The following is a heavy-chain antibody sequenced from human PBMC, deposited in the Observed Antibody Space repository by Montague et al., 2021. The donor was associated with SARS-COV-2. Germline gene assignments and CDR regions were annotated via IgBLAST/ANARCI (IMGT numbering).Heavy chain of an antibody. CDR2: IDWDDDK. D-gene: IGHD3-10*01. CDR1: SFSLSTSGMC. CDR3: ARTAGTDYTGYYYYAMDV. Sequence: VKPTQTLTLTCTFSSFSLSTSGMCVSWIRQPPGKALEWLARIDWDDDKYYSTSLKTRLTISKDTSKNQVVLTMTNMDPVDTAAYYCARTAGTDYTGYYYYAMDVWGQGTTVTVSS. J-gene: IGHJ6*02. V-gene: IGHV2-70*11.